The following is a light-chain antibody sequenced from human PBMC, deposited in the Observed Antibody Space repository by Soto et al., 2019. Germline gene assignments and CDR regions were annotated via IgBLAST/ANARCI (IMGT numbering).Light chain of an antibody. CDR2: DVS. V-gene: IGLV2-14*03. J-gene: IGLJ2*01. CDR3: ISYTSSNTLEV. Sequence: QSALTQPASVSGSPGQSITISCTGTSSDVGGYNYVSWYHQHPGKAPKLMIYDVSNRPSGVSNRFSGSKSGNTASLTISGLQAEDEADYYCISYTSSNTLEVFGGGTKLTVL. CDR1: SSDVGGYNY.